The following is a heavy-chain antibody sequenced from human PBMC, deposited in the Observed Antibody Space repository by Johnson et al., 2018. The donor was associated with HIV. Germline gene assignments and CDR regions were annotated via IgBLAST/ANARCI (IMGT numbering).Heavy chain of an antibody. J-gene: IGHJ3*02. V-gene: IGHV3-30-3*01. CDR2: ISYDGSNK. CDR3: AKVMTASSVNSFGGVIDASDI. D-gene: IGHD3-16*01. Sequence: QVQLVESGGGLVQPGGSLRLSCAASGFTFSSNAMSWVRQAPGKGLEWVAVISYDGSNKYYADSVKGRFTISRDNSKNTLHLQMNSLRAADTAVYYCAKVMTASSVNSFGGVIDASDIWGQGTMVTVSS. CDR1: GFTFSSNA.